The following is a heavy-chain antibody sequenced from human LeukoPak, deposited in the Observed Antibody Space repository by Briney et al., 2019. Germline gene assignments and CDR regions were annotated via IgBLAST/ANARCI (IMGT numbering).Heavy chain of an antibody. CDR1: GFTFSSYD. CDR2: IWYDGSNK. V-gene: IGHV3-33*08. J-gene: IGHJ3*02. Sequence: GRSLRLSCAASGFTFSSYDMHWVRQAPGKGLEWVALIWYDGSNKNYADSVKGRFTISRDNSKNTLFLQMNSLRAEDTAVYYCAREASDAFDIWGQGTMVTFSS. CDR3: AREASDAFDI.